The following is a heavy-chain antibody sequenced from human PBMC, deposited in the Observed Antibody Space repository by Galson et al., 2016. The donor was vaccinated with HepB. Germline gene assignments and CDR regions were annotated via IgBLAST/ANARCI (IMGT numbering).Heavy chain of an antibody. CDR2: IIPIFGTT. CDR1: GGTFSDDA. Sequence: SVKVSCKASGGTFSDDAFTRVRQAPGQGPEWMGGIIPIFGTTKYAQTFQGTVTITADESTSTAFMELSNLRSEDTAVYYCARTNWNYAWFDPWGQGTLVTVSS. J-gene: IGHJ5*02. CDR3: ARTNWNYAWFDP. V-gene: IGHV1-69*13. D-gene: IGHD1-7*01.